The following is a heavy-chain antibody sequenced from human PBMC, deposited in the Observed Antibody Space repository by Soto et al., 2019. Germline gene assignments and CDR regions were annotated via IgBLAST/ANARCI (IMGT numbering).Heavy chain of an antibody. J-gene: IGHJ4*02. V-gene: IGHV1-69*13. CDR3: ARTVAYCGGDCYSPYYFDY. CDR2: IIPIFGTA. Sequence: WASVKVSCKASGGTFSSYAISWVRQAPGQGLEWMGGIIPIFGTANYAQKFQGRVTITADESTSTAYMELSSLRSEDTAVYYCARTVAYCGGDCYSPYYFDYWGQGTLVTVSS. CDR1: GGTFSSYA. D-gene: IGHD2-21*02.